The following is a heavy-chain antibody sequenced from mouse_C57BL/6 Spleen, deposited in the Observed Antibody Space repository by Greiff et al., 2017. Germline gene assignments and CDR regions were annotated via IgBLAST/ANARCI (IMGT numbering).Heavy chain of an antibody. CDR2: ISYSGST. CDR3: AMGGYLGDYAMDY. CDR1: GYSITSGYD. V-gene: IGHV3-1*01. Sequence: EVQLVESGPGMVKPSQSLSLTCTVTGYSITSGYDWHWIRHFPGNKLEWMGYISYSGSTNYNPSLKSRISITHDTSKNHFFLKLNSVTTEDTATYYCAMGGYLGDYAMDYWGQGTSVTVSS. D-gene: IGHD2-2*01. J-gene: IGHJ4*01.